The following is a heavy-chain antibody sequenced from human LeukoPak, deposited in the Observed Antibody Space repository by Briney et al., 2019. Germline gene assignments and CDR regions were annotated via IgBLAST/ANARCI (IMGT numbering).Heavy chain of an antibody. D-gene: IGHD3-3*01. CDR2: MNPNSGNA. V-gene: IGHV1-8*01. Sequence: ASVKVSCKASGYTFINYDINWVRQATGQGLQWMGWMNPNSGNAAYAQKFQGRVTMTRNTSITTAYMELSSLRSEDTAVYYCARAPDYYNFGSVINTWIVFVIWAKGKMV. CDR1: GYTFINYD. CDR3: ARAPDYYNFGSVINTWIVFVI. J-gene: IGHJ3*02.